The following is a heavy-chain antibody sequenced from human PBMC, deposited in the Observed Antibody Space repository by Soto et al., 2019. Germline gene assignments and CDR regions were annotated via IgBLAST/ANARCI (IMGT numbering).Heavy chain of an antibody. V-gene: IGHV3-23*01. CDR3: AKMEKSGYYYYGMDV. J-gene: IGHJ6*02. D-gene: IGHD3-3*01. CDR2: ISGSGAGT. CDR1: GFTFSWNA. Sequence: GGSLRLSCAASGFTFSWNAMSWVRQAPGKGLEWVSAISGSGAGTYYADSVKGRFTVSRDNSKNTVYLQMDSLRADDTAVYYCAKMEKSGYYYYGMDVWGQGTTVTVSS.